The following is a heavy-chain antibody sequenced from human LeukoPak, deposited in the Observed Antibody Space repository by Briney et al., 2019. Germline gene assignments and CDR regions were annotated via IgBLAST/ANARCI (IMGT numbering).Heavy chain of an antibody. J-gene: IGHJ4*02. CDR2: INPNSGGT. CDR1: GYTFTGYY. V-gene: IGHV1-2*06. D-gene: IGHD6-13*01. CDR3: ATPAGMDLYYFDY. Sequence: ASVKVSCKASGYTFTGYYMHWVRQAPGQGLEWMGRINPNSGGTNYAQKFQGRVTMTRDTSISTAYMELSRLRSDDTAVYYCATPAGMDLYYFDYWGQGTLVTVSS.